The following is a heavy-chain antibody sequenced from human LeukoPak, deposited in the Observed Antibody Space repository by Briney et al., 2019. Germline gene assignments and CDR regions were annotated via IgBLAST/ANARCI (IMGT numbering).Heavy chain of an antibody. V-gene: IGHV3-15*01. J-gene: IGHJ2*01. D-gene: IGHD3-10*01. CDR2: IKSKTDGGTT. CDR1: GFTFSNAW. Sequence: PGGSLRLSCAASGFTFSNAWMSWVRQAPWKGLEWVGRIKSKTDGGTTDYAAPVKGRFTISRDDSKNTLYLQMNSLKTEDTAVYYCTTNPIGIEDYWYFDLWGRGTLVTVSS. CDR3: TTNPIGIEDYWYFDL.